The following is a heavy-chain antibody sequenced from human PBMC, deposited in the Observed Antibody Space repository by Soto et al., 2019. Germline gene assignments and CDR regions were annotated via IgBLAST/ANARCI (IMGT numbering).Heavy chain of an antibody. CDR2: TYYRSKWYN. CDR3: ARDRIQLWSYYYYGMDV. J-gene: IGHJ6*02. D-gene: IGHD5-18*01. V-gene: IGHV6-1*01. Sequence: SQTLSLTCAISGDSVSSNSAAWNWIRQSPSRGLEWLGRTYYRSKWYNDYAVSVKSRITINPDTSKNQFSLQLNSVTPEDTSVYYCARDRIQLWSYYYYGMDVWVQGTTVTVSS. CDR1: GDSVSSNSAA.